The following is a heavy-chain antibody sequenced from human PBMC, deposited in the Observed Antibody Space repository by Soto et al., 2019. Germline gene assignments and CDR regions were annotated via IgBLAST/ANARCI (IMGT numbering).Heavy chain of an antibody. V-gene: IGHV3-48*03. D-gene: IGHD3-3*02. Sequence: GGSLRLSCAASGFACSNYEMNWVRQAPGKGLEWVSYISLSGSTIYYAGSVKGRFTISRDDAKNSLYLQMDSLRADDTAVYYCARESFSASPNFFDYWGQGTLVTVSS. CDR2: ISLSGSTI. J-gene: IGHJ4*02. CDR1: GFACSNYE. CDR3: ARESFSASPNFFDY.